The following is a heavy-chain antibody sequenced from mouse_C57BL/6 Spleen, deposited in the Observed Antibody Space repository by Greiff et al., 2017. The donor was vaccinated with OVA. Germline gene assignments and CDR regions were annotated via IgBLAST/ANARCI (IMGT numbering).Heavy chain of an antibody. Sequence: VQLQQSGAELARPGASVKMSCKASGYTFTSYTMHWVKQRPGQGLEWIGYINPSSGYTKYNQKFKDKATLTADKSSSTAYMQLSSLTSEDSAVYCCAREAGARWYFDVWGTGTTVTVSS. CDR3: AREAGARWYFDV. J-gene: IGHJ1*03. CDR1: GYTFTSYT. D-gene: IGHD3-2*02. V-gene: IGHV1-4*01. CDR2: INPSSGYT.